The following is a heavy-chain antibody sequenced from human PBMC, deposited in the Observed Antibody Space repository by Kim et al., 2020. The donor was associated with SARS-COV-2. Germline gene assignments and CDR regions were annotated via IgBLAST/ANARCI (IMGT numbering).Heavy chain of an antibody. V-gene: IGHV3-72*01. CDR3: AKTDDYYYGMDV. CDR1: GFTFSDHY. D-gene: IGHD1-1*01. J-gene: IGHJ6*02. CDR2: TRNKANSYTT. Sequence: GGSLRLSCAASGFTFSDHYMDWVRQAPGKGLEWVGRTRNKANSYTTEYAASVKGRFTISRDDSKNSLYLQMNSLKTEDTAVYYCAKTDDYYYGMDVWGQGPTVTVPS.